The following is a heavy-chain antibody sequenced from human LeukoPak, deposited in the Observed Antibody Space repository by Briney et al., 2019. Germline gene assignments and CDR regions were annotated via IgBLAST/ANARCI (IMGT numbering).Heavy chain of an antibody. Sequence: GGSLRLSCAVSGFTFSNYWMTWVRQAPGKGLEWVANIKHDGSGPSYLDSVRGRFTISRDNARNSLSLQMTSLRAEDTAVYYCARAREITVSGTDYFDYWGQGTPVTVSS. D-gene: IGHD6-19*01. CDR2: IKHDGSGP. CDR1: GFTFSNYW. CDR3: ARAREITVSGTDYFDY. J-gene: IGHJ4*02. V-gene: IGHV3-7*01.